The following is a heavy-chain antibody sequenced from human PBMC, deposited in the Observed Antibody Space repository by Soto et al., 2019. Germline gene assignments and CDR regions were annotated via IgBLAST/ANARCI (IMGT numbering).Heavy chain of an antibody. CDR3: ARATAMASLVYYYYGMDV. CDR2: ISSSGSTI. V-gene: IGHV3-48*03. Sequence: PGGSLRLSCAASGFTFSSYEMNWVRQAPGKGLEWVSYISSSGSTIYYADSVKGRFTISRDNAKNSLYLQMNSLRAEDTAVYYCARATAMASLVYYYYGMDVWGQGTTVTVSS. CDR1: GFTFSSYE. J-gene: IGHJ6*02. D-gene: IGHD5-18*01.